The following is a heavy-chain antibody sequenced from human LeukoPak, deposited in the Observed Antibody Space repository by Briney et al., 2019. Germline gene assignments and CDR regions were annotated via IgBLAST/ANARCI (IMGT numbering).Heavy chain of an antibody. CDR1: GGSISSSSYY. V-gene: IGHV4-39*07. CDR2: IYYSGST. CDR3: AREKGRSWFDP. J-gene: IGHJ5*02. Sequence: PSETLSLTCTVSGGSISSSSYYWGWIRQPPGKGLEWIGSIYYSGSTYYNPSLKSRVTISVDTSKNQFSLKLSSVTAADTAVYYCAREKGRSWFDPWGQGTLVTVS. D-gene: IGHD2-15*01.